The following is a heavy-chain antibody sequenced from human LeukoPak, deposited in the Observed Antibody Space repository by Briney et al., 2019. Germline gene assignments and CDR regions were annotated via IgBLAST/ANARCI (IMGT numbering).Heavy chain of an antibody. CDR1: GFTFDDYG. Sequence: GGSLRLSCAASGFTFDDYGMSWVRQAPGKGLEWVSGINWNGGSTGYADSVKGRFTISRDNAKNSLYLQMNSLRAEDTALYYCARDYSRYSSSFTCCDPWGQGTLVNVSS. V-gene: IGHV3-20*04. D-gene: IGHD6-6*01. CDR3: ARDYSRYSSSFTCCDP. CDR2: INWNGGST. J-gene: IGHJ5*02.